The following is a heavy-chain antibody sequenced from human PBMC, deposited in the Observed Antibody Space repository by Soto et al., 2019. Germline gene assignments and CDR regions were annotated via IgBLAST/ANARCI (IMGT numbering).Heavy chain of an antibody. CDR1: GGTFSSYA. Sequence: GASVKVSCKASGGTFSSYAISWVRQAPGQGLEWMGGIIPIFGTANYTQKFQGRVTITADESTSTAYMELSSLRSEDTAVYYCASSSGWYGEGFDYWGQGTLVTVSS. D-gene: IGHD6-19*01. CDR2: IIPIFGTA. J-gene: IGHJ4*02. CDR3: ASSSGWYGEGFDY. V-gene: IGHV1-69*13.